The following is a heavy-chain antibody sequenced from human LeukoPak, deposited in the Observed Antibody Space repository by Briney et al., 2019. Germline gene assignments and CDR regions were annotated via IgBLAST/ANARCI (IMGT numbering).Heavy chain of an antibody. CDR1: GYSISSGYY. V-gene: IGHV4-38-2*01. CDR3: ARRLQHNWFDP. J-gene: IGHJ5*02. Sequence: KPSETLSLTCAVSGYSISSGYYWGWIRQPPGKGLEWIGSIYHSGSTYYNPSLKSRVTIPVDTSKNQFSLKLSSVTAADTAVYYCARRLQHNWFDPWGQGTLVTVSS. D-gene: IGHD5-24*01. CDR2: IYHSGST.